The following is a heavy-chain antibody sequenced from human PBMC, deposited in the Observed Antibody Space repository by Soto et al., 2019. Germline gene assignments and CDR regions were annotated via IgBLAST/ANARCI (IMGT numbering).Heavy chain of an antibody. CDR3: ARALTDYSGSYWPSYNWFDP. V-gene: IGHV3-7*05. J-gene: IGHJ5*02. CDR2: IKQDGSEK. CDR1: GFTFSSYW. D-gene: IGHD1-26*01. Sequence: LGGSLRLSCAASGFTFSSYWMSWVRQAPGKGLEWVANIKQDGSEKYYVDSVKGRFTISRDNAKNSLYLQMNSLRAEDTAVYYCARALTDYSGSYWPSYNWFDPWGQGTLVTVSS.